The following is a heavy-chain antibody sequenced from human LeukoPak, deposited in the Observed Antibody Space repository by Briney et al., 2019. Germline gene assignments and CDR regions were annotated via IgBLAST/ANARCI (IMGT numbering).Heavy chain of an antibody. V-gene: IGHV4-39*07. CDR2: IYYSGST. D-gene: IGHD6-13*01. Sequence: PSETLSLTCTVSGGSISSSSYYWGWIRQPPGKGLEWIGSIYYSGSTYYNPSLKSRVTISVDTSKNQFSLKLSSVTAADTAVYYCASPRGSSWYYFDYWGQGTLVTVSS. CDR3: ASPRGSSWYYFDY. J-gene: IGHJ4*02. CDR1: GGSISSSSYY.